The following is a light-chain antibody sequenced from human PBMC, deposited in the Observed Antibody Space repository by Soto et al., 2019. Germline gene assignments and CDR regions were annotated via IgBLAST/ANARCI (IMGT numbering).Light chain of an antibody. J-gene: IGKJ4*01. Sequence: DIQMTQSPSSLSASVGDRVTITCQASQDIRNSLNWYQQQPGKAPKLLIYDASNLETGVPSRFSGGGSGTDFTLTISSLQPEDFATYYCQQYGYLQTFGGGTKVEIK. CDR1: QDIRNS. CDR2: DAS. V-gene: IGKV1-33*01. CDR3: QQYGYLQT.